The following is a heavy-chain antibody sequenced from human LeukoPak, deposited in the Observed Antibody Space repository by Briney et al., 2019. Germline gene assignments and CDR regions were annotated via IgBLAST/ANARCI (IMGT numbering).Heavy chain of an antibody. CDR2: INSDGDST. Sequence: GGSQRLSCSASGFTFSSYAMHWVRQAAGEGLEYVSAINSDGDSTYYADSVKGRFTISRDNSKNTLYLQMSSLRPEDSAVYYCVKTPYSSTWYVGDYWGQGTLVTVSS. J-gene: IGHJ4*02. V-gene: IGHV3-64D*06. D-gene: IGHD2/OR15-2a*01. CDR3: VKTPYSSTWYVGDY. CDR1: GFTFSSYA.